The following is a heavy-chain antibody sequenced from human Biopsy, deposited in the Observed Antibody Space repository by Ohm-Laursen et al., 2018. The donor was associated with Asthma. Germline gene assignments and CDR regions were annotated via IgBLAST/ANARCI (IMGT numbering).Heavy chain of an antibody. V-gene: IGHV2-5*02. CDR3: AHRLCIGGACYDAFDV. CDR1: GFSLTTTGVG. CDR2: IYWDDDK. D-gene: IGHD2-8*02. Sequence: TQTLTLTFTFSGFSLTTTGVGVAWIRQPLGKALEWLARIYWDDDKRYSSSLKSRLTITKDTSKNQVVLTMTNMDPVDTATYYCAHRLCIGGACYDAFDVWGQGTMVTVSS. J-gene: IGHJ3*01.